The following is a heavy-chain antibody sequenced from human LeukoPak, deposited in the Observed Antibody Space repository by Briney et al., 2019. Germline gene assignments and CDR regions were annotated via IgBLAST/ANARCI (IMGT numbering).Heavy chain of an antibody. V-gene: IGHV4-59*01. J-gene: IGHJ4*02. Sequence: SGTLSLTCTVSGGSISSYYWSWIRQPPGKGLEWIGYIYYSGSTNYNPSLKSRVTISVDTSKNQFSLKLSSVTAADTAVYYCASSDGDVYYFDYWGQGTLVTVSS. D-gene: IGHD4-17*01. CDR2: IYYSGST. CDR3: ASSDGDVYYFDY. CDR1: GGSISSYY.